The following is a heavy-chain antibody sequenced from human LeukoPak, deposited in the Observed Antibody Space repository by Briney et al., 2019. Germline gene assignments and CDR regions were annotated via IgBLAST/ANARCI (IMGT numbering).Heavy chain of an antibody. J-gene: IGHJ5*02. CDR3: ARETTGWFDP. V-gene: IGHV3-30-3*01. CDR1: GFTFSSYA. CDR2: ISYDGSNR. Sequence: GSLRLSCAASGFTFSSYAMHWVRQAPGKGLEWVAVISYDGSNRYYADSVKGRFTISRDNSKNTLYLQMNSLRAEDTAVYYCARETTGWFDPWGQGTLVTVSS. D-gene: IGHD4-17*01.